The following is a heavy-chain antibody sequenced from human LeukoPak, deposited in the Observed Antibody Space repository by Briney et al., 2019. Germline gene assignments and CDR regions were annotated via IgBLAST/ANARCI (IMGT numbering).Heavy chain of an antibody. J-gene: IGHJ3*02. V-gene: IGHV1-69*05. CDR3: ARAPAARPTITI. CDR1: GGTFSSYA. D-gene: IGHD6-6*01. Sequence: GASVSVSCTASGGTFSSYAISWVRQAPGQGLEWMGGIIPIFGTANYAQKFQGRVTITTDESTSTAYMELSSLRSEDTAVYYCARAPAARPTITIWGQGTMVTVSS. CDR2: IIPIFGTA.